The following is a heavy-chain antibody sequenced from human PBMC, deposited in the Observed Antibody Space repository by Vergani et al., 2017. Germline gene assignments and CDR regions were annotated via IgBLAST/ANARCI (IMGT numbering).Heavy chain of an antibody. CDR3: ARVYRRQQLLPRGIDYFDY. D-gene: IGHD6-13*01. V-gene: IGHV4-34*01. J-gene: IGHJ4*02. CDR2: INHSGST. CDR1: GGSFSGYY. Sequence: QVQLQQWGAGLLKPSETLSLTCAVYGGSFSGYYWSWIRQPPGKGLEWIGEINHSGSTNYNPSLKSRVTISVDTSKNQFSLKLSSVTAADTAVYYCARVYRRQQLLPRGIDYFDYWGQGTLVTVSS.